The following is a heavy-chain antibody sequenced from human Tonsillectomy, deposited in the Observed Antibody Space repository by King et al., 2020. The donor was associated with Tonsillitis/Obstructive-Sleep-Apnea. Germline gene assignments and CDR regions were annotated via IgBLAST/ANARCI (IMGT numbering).Heavy chain of an antibody. Sequence: QLVQSGVEVKKPGASVKVSCKASGYTFSNYGISWVRQAPGQGLEWMAWISAHNGNTKCAQKFQGRVTMTTDTSTNTAYMELRSLRSDDTAMYFCARAYNPRALDHWGQGTLVTDSS. D-gene: IGHD1-14*01. CDR3: ARAYNPRALDH. CDR1: GYTFSNYG. CDR2: ISAHNGNT. J-gene: IGHJ5*02. V-gene: IGHV1-18*01.